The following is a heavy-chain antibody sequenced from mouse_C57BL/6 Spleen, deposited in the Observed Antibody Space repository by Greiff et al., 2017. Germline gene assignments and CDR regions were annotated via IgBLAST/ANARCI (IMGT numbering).Heavy chain of an antibody. Sequence: QVQLQQSGAELVRPGASVTLSCKASGYTFTDYEMHWVKQTPVHGLEWIGAIDPETGGTAYNQKFKGKAILTADKSSSTAYMELRSLTSEDSAVYCCTTKEYGEDYAVDYGGQGSSVTGSS. D-gene: IGHD1-2*01. CDR1: GYTFTDYE. CDR2: IDPETGGT. J-gene: IGHJ4*01. V-gene: IGHV1-15*01. CDR3: TTKEYGEDYAVDY.